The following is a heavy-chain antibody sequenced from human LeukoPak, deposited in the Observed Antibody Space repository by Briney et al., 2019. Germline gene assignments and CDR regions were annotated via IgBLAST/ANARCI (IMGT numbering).Heavy chain of an antibody. Sequence: SVKASCKASGGAFSSYAISWVRQAPGQGLEWMGRIIPILGIANYAQKFQGRVTMTTDTSTSTAYMELRSLRSDDTAVYYCARTLYSSGWYFQHWGQGTLVTVSS. J-gene: IGHJ1*01. CDR1: GGAFSSYA. V-gene: IGHV1-69*04. CDR3: ARTLYSSGWYFQH. CDR2: IIPILGIA. D-gene: IGHD6-25*01.